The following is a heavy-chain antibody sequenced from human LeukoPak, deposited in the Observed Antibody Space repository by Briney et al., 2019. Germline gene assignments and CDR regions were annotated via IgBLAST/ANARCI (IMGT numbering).Heavy chain of an antibody. Sequence: GGSLRLSCAASGFTFSSYGMHWVRQAPGKGLEWVAVISYDGSNKYYADSVKGRFTISRDNSKNTLYLQMNSLRAEDTALYYCAKNLRFLEWANDAFDIWGRRTVVTVSS. D-gene: IGHD3-3*01. CDR1: GFTFSSYG. CDR3: AKNLRFLEWANDAFDI. CDR2: ISYDGSNK. J-gene: IGHJ3*02. V-gene: IGHV3-30*18.